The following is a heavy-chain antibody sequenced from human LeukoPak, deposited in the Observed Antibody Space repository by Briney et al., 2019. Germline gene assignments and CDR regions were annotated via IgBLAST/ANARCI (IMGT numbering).Heavy chain of an antibody. D-gene: IGHD1-26*01. CDR1: GFIFSDHN. J-gene: IGHJ5*02. CDR2: IRNKANSYII. V-gene: IGHV3-72*01. Sequence: GGSLRLSRAASGFIFSDHNMDWVRQAPGKGLEWVGRIRNKANSYIIEDAASVRGRFTISRDDSKNLLFLQMNSLRAEDTAVYYCARDAGWSLDPWGQGTLVTVSS. CDR3: ARDAGWSLDP.